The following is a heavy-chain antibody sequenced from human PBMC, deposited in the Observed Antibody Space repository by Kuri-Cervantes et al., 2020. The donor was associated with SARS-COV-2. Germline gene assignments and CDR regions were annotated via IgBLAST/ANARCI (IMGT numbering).Heavy chain of an antibody. CDR2: IVVGSGNT. CDR3: AAWHYYGSGSYDYGMDV. Sequence: SVKVSRKASGFTFTSSTMQWVRQARGQRLEWIGWIVVGSGNTNYAQKFQERVTITRDMSTSTAYMELSSLRSEDTAGYYCAAWHYYGSGSYDYGMDVWGQGTTVTVSS. V-gene: IGHV1-58*02. J-gene: IGHJ6*02. D-gene: IGHD3-10*01. CDR1: GFTFTSST.